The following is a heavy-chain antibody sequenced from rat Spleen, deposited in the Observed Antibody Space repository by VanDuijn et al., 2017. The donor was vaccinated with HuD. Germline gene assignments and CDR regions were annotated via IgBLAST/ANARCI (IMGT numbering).Heavy chain of an antibody. CDR1: GFTFSDYY. V-gene: IGHV5-25*01. D-gene: IGHD1-1*01. J-gene: IGHJ4*01. CDR2: ISLGGGQT. Sequence: EVQLVESGGGLVQPGRSLKLSCAASGFTFSDYYMAWVRQAPTKGLEWVASISLGGGQTYSRDSVKGRFTISRDIAQRSLFLQMNSLKSEDTATYYCARRGDYYYSGEDVMDAWGQGASVTVSS. CDR3: ARRGDYYYSGEDVMDA.